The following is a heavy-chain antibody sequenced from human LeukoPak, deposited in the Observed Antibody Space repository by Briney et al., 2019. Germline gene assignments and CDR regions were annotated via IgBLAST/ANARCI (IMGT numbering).Heavy chain of an antibody. J-gene: IGHJ6*03. CDR1: GYTFTSYY. V-gene: IGHV1-46*01. CDR2: INPSGGST. CDR3: ARGPFYGSGSHYYYYYMDV. Sequence: GASVKVSCKASGYTFTSYYMHWVRQAPGQGVEWMGIINPSGGSTSYAQKFQGRVTMTRDPSTSTVYMELSSLRSEDTAVYYCARGPFYGSGSHYYYYYMDVWGKGTTVTISS. D-gene: IGHD3-10*01.